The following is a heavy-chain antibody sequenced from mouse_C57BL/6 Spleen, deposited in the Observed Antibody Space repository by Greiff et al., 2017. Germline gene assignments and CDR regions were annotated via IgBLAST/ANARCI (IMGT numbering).Heavy chain of an antibody. Sequence: QEQLKESGAELVKPGASVKMSCKASGYTFTSYWITWVKQRPGQGLEWIGDIYPGSGSTNYNEKFKSKATLTVDTSSSTAYMQLSSLTSEDSAVYYCARRNYDYDFDYWGQGTTLTVSS. CDR3: ARRNYDYDFDY. CDR2: IYPGSGST. D-gene: IGHD2-4*01. J-gene: IGHJ2*01. CDR1: GYTFTSYW. V-gene: IGHV1-55*01.